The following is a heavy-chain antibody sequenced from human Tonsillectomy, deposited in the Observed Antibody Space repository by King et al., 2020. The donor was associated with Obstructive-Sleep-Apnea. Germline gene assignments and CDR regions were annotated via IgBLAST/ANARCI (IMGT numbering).Heavy chain of an antibody. J-gene: IGHJ3*02. V-gene: IGHV3-53*04. Sequence: QLVQSGGGLVQPGGSLRLSCAASGFTVSSNYVNWVRQVPGKGLEWVSIIYSDDKTNYVDSVRGRFTISRHNSKNTVYLQMNSLRLEDTAVYFCARGWGGDDFWSGSHAFDIWGQGTMVTVSS. CDR2: IYSDDKT. D-gene: IGHD3-3*01. CDR3: ARGWGGDDFWSGSHAFDI. CDR1: GFTVSSNY.